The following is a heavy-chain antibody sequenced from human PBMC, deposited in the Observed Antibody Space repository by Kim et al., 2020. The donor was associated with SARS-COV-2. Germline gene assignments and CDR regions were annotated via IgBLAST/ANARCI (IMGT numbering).Heavy chain of an antibody. D-gene: IGHD3-22*01. J-gene: IGHJ4*02. V-gene: IGHV3-23*01. CDR2: ISGSGGST. Sequence: GGSLRLSCAASGFTFSSYAMSWVRQAPGKGLEWVSAISGSGGSTYYADSVKGRFTISRDNSKNTLYLQMNSLRAEDTAVYYCAKTPKSITMISRPNCNSCHHFDYWGQGTLVTVSS. CDR1: GFTFSSYA. CDR3: AKTPKSITMISRPNCNSCHHFDY.